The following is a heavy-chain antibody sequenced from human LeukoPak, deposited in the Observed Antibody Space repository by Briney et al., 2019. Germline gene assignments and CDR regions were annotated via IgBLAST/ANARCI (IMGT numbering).Heavy chain of an antibody. Sequence: GGSLRLSCSASGFTFTDYYMSWIRQAPGKGLEWVSYISPSGTVIYYGDSVKGRFTISRDNAKKSLFLQMNSLRAEDTAVYYCARDYNSWGQGTLVTVPS. V-gene: IGHV3-11*01. J-gene: IGHJ4*02. D-gene: IGHD3-10*01. CDR3: ARDYNS. CDR1: GFTFTDYY. CDR2: ISPSGTVI.